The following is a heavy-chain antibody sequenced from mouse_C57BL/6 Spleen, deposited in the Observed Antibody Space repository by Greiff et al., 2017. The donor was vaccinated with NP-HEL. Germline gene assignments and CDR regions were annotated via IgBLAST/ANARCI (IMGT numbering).Heavy chain of an antibody. D-gene: IGHD3-2*02. CDR1: GSNIKDYY. V-gene: IGHV14-2*01. Sequence: EVQLQQSGAELVKPGASVKLSCTASGSNIKDYYMHWVKQRTEQGLEWIGRIDPEDGETKNDPKFQGKATITAYTSSNTAYLQISSLTSEDTAVYYCARDSSGYDYAMDYWGQGTSVTVSS. CDR3: ARDSSGYDYAMDY. J-gene: IGHJ4*01. CDR2: IDPEDGET.